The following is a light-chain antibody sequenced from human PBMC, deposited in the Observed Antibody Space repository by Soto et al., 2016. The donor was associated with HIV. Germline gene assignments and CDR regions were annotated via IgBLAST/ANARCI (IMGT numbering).Light chain of an antibody. CDR1: NVGSKV. Sequence: SYVLTQPPSLSVAPRKTARITCGGNNVGSKVVQWYQQKAGQAPILVLYDDSDRPSGIPERFSGSNSGNTATLSISRVEAGDEADYYCQVWDAGTDLVVFGGGTKLTVL. CDR2: DDS. V-gene: IGLV3-21*03. J-gene: IGLJ2*01. CDR3: QVWDAGTDLVV.